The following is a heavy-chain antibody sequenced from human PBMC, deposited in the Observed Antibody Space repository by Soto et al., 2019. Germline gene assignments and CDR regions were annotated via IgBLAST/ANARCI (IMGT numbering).Heavy chain of an antibody. V-gene: IGHV3-53*01. D-gene: IGHD3-22*01. CDR2: IYSGGST. J-gene: IGHJ6*02. CDR1: GFTVSSNY. Sequence: EVPLVESGGGLIQPGGSLRLSCAASGFTVSSNYMSWVRQAPGKGLEWVSVIYSGGSTYYADSVKGRFTISRDNSKNTLYLQMNSLRAEDTAVYYCARDHGYYDSSGYPYYYGMDVWGQGTTVTVSS. CDR3: ARDHGYYDSSGYPYYYGMDV.